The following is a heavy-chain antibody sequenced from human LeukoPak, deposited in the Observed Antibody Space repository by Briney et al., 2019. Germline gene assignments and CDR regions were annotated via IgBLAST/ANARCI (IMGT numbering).Heavy chain of an antibody. Sequence: ASVKVSCKASGYTFTSYGISWVRQAPGQGLEWMGWISAYNGNTNYAQKLQGRVTMTTDTSTSTAYMELRSLRSDDTAVYYCARDRWVISGYSSSWSTQDDAFDIWGQGTMVTVSS. CDR3: ARDRWVISGYSSSWSTQDDAFDI. J-gene: IGHJ3*02. V-gene: IGHV1-18*01. CDR1: GYTFTSYG. CDR2: ISAYNGNT. D-gene: IGHD6-13*01.